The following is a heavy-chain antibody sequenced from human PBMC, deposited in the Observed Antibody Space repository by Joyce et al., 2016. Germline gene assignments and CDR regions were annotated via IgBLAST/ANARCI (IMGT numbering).Heavy chain of an antibody. CDR2: ISGYNNNV. D-gene: IGHD3-16*02. V-gene: IGHV1-18*01. CDR3: ARDSLLNDAFDI. CDR1: GYTFTQFG. Sequence: QVQLEQSGAEVKKPGASMKVSCKASGYTFTQFGISWVLQAPGQGIEWMGWISGYNNNVNYAQKFQGRVTMATDTSTNMSYMELRSLRSDDTAVYYCARDSLLNDAFDIWGRGTMVTVSS. J-gene: IGHJ3*02.